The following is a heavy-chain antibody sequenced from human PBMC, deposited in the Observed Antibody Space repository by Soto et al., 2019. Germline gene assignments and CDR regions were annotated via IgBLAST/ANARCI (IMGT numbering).Heavy chain of an antibody. V-gene: IGHV4-39*01. Sequence: SETLSLTCTVSGGSISSTTYYWGWIRQPPGKGLEWIGSIYYSGSTYYNPSLKSRGTISVGMPKNQFSLKLNSVTAADTAVYYCARLVYGDSGPDSWGQGTLVTVSS. CDR3: ARLVYGDSGPDS. D-gene: IGHD4-17*01. CDR1: GGSISSTTYY. J-gene: IGHJ4*02. CDR2: IYYSGST.